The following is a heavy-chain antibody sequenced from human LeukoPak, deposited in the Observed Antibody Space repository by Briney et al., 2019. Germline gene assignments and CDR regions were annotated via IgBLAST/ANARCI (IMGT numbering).Heavy chain of an antibody. CDR2: IRSKAYGGTT. CDR3: TRVVSRYSRSYYSSWFDP. J-gene: IGHJ5*02. Sequence: GGSLRLSCTASGFTFGDYAMSWVRQAPGKGLEWVGFIRSKAYGGTTEYAASVKGRFTISRDDSKSIAYLQMNSLKTEDTAVYYCTRVVSRYSRSYYSSWFDPWGQGTLVTVSS. CDR1: GFTFGDYA. D-gene: IGHD1-26*01. V-gene: IGHV3-49*04.